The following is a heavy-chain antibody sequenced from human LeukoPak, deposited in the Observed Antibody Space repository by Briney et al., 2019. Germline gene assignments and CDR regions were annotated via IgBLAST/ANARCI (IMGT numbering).Heavy chain of an antibody. V-gene: IGHV3-30*03. J-gene: IGHJ6*03. CDR3: ARDQGWYCSSTSCYAGNYYYYMDV. Sequence: GGSLRLSCAASGFTFSSYSMNWVRQAPGKGLEWVAVISYDGSNKYYADSVKGRFTISRDNSKNTLYLQMNSLRAEDTAVYYCARDQGWYCSSTSCYAGNYYYYMDVWGKGTTVTVSS. CDR1: GFTFSSYS. D-gene: IGHD2-2*01. CDR2: ISYDGSNK.